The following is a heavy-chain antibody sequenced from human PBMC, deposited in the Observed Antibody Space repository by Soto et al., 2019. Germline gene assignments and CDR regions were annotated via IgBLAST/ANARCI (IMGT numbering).Heavy chain of an antibody. CDR2: ISGSGGST. CDR3: AKGGCYGSRGYYYGWFDP. V-gene: IGHV3-23*01. CDR1: GFTFSSYA. J-gene: IGHJ5*02. D-gene: IGHD3-22*01. Sequence: PGGSLRLSCAASGFTFSSYAMSWVRQAPGKGLEWVSAISGSGGSTYYADSVKGRFTISRDNSKNTLYLQMNSLRAEYTAVYYCAKGGCYGSRGYYYGWFDPWGQGTLVTVSS.